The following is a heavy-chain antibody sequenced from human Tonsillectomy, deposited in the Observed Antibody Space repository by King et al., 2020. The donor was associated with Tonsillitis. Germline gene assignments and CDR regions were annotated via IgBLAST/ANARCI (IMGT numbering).Heavy chain of an antibody. CDR2: IYPGDSDT. V-gene: IGHV5-51*03. CDR1: GYSFTSYW. D-gene: IGHD3-3*01. J-gene: IGHJ4*02. Sequence: VQLVESGAEVKKPGESLKISCKGSGYSFTSYWIGWVRQMPGKGLEWMGIIYPGDSDTRYSPSFQGQVTISADKSLRTAYLQGSSPKASDTAMYYCARRKQFDTYYYFWSGYYTRYYFDYWGQGTLVTVSS. CDR3: ARRKQFDTYYYFWSGYYTRYYFDY.